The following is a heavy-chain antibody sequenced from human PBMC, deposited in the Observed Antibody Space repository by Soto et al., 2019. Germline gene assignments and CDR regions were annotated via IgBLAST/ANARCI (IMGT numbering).Heavy chain of an antibody. CDR2: IKQDGSEK. J-gene: IGHJ4*02. D-gene: IGHD3-3*01. CDR1: GFTFSSYW. V-gene: IGHV3-7*01. CDR3: ARVGPSFYDFWSGYYRQFDY. Sequence: EVQLVESGGGLVQPGGSLRLSCAASGFTFSSYWMSWVRQAPGKGLEWVANIKQDGSEKYYVDSVKGRFTISRDNAKNSLYLQMNSLRAEDTAVYYCARVGPSFYDFWSGYYRQFDYWGQGTLVTVSS.